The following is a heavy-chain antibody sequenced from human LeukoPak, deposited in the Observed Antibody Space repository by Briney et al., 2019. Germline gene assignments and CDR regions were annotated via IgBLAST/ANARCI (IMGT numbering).Heavy chain of an antibody. J-gene: IGHJ4*02. CDR3: ARGAYDSSGYYTVGDYFDY. D-gene: IGHD3-22*01. CDR1: GFTFSSYS. Sequence: GGSLRLSCAASGFTFSSYSMNWVRQAPGKGLEWVSSISSSRTYRYYADSVRGRFTISRDNAKNSLYLQMNSRRAEDTAVYYCARGAYDSSGYYTVGDYFDYWGQGTLVTVSS. V-gene: IGHV3-21*01. CDR2: ISSSRTYR.